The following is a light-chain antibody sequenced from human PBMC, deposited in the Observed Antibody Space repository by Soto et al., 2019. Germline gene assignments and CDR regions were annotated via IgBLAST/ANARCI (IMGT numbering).Light chain of an antibody. CDR2: GAS. CDR3: QQYGSSPRT. V-gene: IGKV3-20*01. Sequence: EIVLTQSPGTLSLSPGERATLSCRASQSVSSSYLAWYQQKPGQAPRLLIYGASSRATGIPDRFSGSGSGTDFTLTISRLAPEDFEVYYCQQYGSSPRTFGQGTKVEIK. CDR1: QSVSSSY. J-gene: IGKJ1*01.